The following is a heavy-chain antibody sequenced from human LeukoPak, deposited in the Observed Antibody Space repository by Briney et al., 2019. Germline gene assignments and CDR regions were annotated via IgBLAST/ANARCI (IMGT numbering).Heavy chain of an antibody. CDR2: IYWDDDK. Sequence: ESGPTLVKPTQTLTLTCTFSGFSLSTSGVGVGWIRQPPGKALEWLALIYWDDDKRYSPSLKSRLTITKDTSKNQVVLTMTNMDPVDTATYYCAHRRPTSRLRYFRPDAFDIWGQGTMVTVSS. D-gene: IGHD3-9*01. CDR1: GFSLSTSGVG. CDR3: AHRRPTSRLRYFRPDAFDI. V-gene: IGHV2-5*02. J-gene: IGHJ3*02.